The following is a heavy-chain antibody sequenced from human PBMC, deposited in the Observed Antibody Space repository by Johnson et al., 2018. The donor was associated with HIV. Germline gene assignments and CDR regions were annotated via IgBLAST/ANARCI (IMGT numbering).Heavy chain of an antibody. Sequence: VQLVESGGGLVQPGGSLRLSCAASGFTFSSYAMSWVRQAPGKGLEWVSAISGSGGSTYYADSVKGRFPVSRDNANNSLYLQMNSLRAEDTAVYYCAGDKAMVHDAFDIWGQGTMVTVSS. J-gene: IGHJ3*02. V-gene: IGHV3-23*04. CDR3: AGDKAMVHDAFDI. CDR1: GFTFSSYA. D-gene: IGHD5-18*01. CDR2: ISGSGGST.